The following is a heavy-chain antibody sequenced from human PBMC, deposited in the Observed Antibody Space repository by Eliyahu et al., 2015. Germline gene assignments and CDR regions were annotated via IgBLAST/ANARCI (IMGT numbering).Heavy chain of an antibody. V-gene: IGHV3-23*04. CDR2: ISGSGGST. D-gene: IGHD4-23*01. CDR1: GFXFSSYA. Sequence: EVQLVESGGGLVQPGGSLRLSCAAXGFXFSSYAMXRVRQAPGKGLEWVSTISGSGGSTYYADSVKGRFTISRDNSKNTLYLQMNSLRGEDTAVYYCAKDEPTVVIGYSSEVWGQGTMVTVSS. J-gene: IGHJ3*01. CDR3: AKDEPTVVIGYSSEV.